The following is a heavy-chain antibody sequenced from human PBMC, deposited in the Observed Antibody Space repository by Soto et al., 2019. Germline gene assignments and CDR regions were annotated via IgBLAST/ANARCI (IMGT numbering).Heavy chain of an antibody. CDR2: VYYTGST. V-gene: IGHV4-59*01. Sequence: KPSETLSLTCIVSGGSISGSYWSWSRQSPGKGLEWLGYVYYTGSTNYSPSLRSRVSISVDTSKNEFSLRLSSVTAADTAVYFCARSVAVPGAHIDYWGQGTQVTVSS. D-gene: IGHD6-19*01. CDR3: ARSVAVPGAHIDY. J-gene: IGHJ4*02. CDR1: GGSISGSY.